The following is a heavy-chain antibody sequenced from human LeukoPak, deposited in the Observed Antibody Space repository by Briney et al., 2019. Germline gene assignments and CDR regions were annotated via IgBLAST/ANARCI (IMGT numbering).Heavy chain of an antibody. CDR2: IYYSGST. CDR1: GGSISSYH. V-gene: IGHV4-59*08. D-gene: IGHD4-17*01. CDR3: ASLNGDYVGALTWYFDL. J-gene: IGHJ2*01. Sequence: SETLSLTCTVSGGSISSYHWSWIRQPPGKGLEWIGYIYYSGSTNYNPSLKSRVTISVDTSKNQFSLKLSSVTAADTAVYYCASLNGDYVGALTWYFDLWGRGTLVTVSS.